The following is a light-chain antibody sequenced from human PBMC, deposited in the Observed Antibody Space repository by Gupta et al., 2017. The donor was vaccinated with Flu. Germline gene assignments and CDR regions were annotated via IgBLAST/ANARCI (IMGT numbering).Light chain of an antibody. V-gene: IGKV3-15*01. CDR3: QQDNDRPPVT. J-gene: IGKJ1*01. CDR2: AAS. Sequence: EIVMTQSPATLYMSPGERATLSCRASQSISGNLAWYQQKPGQAPRLLIYAASTRDTGIPARFSGSGYGTEYTLTISSRQLEDFTLYYCQQDNDRPPVTFGQGTMVEIK. CDR1: QSISGN.